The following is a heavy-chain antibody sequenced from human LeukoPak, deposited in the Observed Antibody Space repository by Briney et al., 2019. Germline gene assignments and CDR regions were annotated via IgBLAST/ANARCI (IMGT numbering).Heavy chain of an antibody. J-gene: IGHJ4*02. CDR3: AKDLFLGRTTGTTFPTNY. CDR1: GFTFSSYG. D-gene: IGHD1-1*01. V-gene: IGHV3-33*05. CDR2: ISYDGSNK. Sequence: GGSLRLSCAASGFTFSSYGMHWVRQAPGKGLEWVAVISYDGSNKYYADSVKGRFTISRDNSKNTLYLQMNSLRAEDTAVYYCAKDLFLGRTTGTTFPTNYWGQGTLVTVSS.